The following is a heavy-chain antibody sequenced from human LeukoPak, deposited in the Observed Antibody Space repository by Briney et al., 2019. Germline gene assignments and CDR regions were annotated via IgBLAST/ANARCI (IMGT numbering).Heavy chain of an antibody. V-gene: IGHV1-46*01. CDR3: ARSRSYCSSTSCYMAYYYYMDV. J-gene: IGHJ6*03. Sequence: ASVKVSCKASGYTFTSYYMHWVRQSPGQGLEWMGIINPSGGSTSYARKFKGRVTMTRDMSTSTVYMDLSSLRSEDTAVYYCARSRSYCSSTSCYMAYYYYMDVWGKGTTVTVSS. D-gene: IGHD2-2*02. CDR2: INPSGGST. CDR1: GYTFTSYY.